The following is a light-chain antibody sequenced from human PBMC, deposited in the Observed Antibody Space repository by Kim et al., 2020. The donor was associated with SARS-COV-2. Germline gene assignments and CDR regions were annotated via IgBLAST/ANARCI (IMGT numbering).Light chain of an antibody. CDR3: CSSYASGNGWV. CDR2: DVT. Sequence: QSALTQPASVSGSPGQSIPISCTGTGSDFGNYDHLSWYQHRPGQAPKLLIYDVTQRPSGVSSRFSGSKSGNTASLTISGLQAEDEADYYCCSSYASGNGWVFGGGTQLAVL. J-gene: IGLJ3*02. V-gene: IGLV2-14*03. CDR1: GSDFGNYDH.